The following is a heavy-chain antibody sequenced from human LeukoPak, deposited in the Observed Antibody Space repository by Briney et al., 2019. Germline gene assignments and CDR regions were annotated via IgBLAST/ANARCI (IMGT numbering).Heavy chain of an antibody. CDR2: ISSSSSTI. CDR1: GFTFSSYS. D-gene: IGHD5-18*01. J-gene: IGHJ6*03. Sequence: GGSLRLSCAASGFTFSSYSMNWVRQAPGKGLEWVSYISSSSSTIYYADSVKGRFTISRDNAKNSLYLQMNSLRAEDTAVYYCARYSYGFDYYYYYMDVWGKGTTVTVSS. CDR3: ARYSYGFDYYYYYMDV. V-gene: IGHV3-48*01.